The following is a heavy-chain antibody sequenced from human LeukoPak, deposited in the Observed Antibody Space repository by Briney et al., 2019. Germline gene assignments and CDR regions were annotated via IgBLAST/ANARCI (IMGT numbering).Heavy chain of an antibody. CDR1: GFSLSTSGMC. J-gene: IGHJ4*02. CDR3: ARLHYSSAWGPSNFDY. D-gene: IGHD6-25*01. Sequence: SGPTLVNPTQTLTLTCTFSGFSLSTSGMCINWIRQPPGKALEWLALIDGDDDTNYSTSLKTRLTISKDTSKNRVVLTMTNMDPVDTATYYCARLHYSSAWGPSNFDYWGQGILVTVSS. V-gene: IGHV2-70*13. CDR2: IDGDDDT.